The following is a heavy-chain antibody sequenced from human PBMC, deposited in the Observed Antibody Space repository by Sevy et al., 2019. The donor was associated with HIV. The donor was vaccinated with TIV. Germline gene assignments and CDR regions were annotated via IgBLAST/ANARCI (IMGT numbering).Heavy chain of an antibody. CDR1: GFTFNNFN. J-gene: IGHJ4*02. D-gene: IGHD1-26*01. V-gene: IGHV3-21*06. Sequence: GGYLRLSCAASGFTFNNFNMNWVRQAPGKGLQWVSSISGSSNYIYYAETLKGRFIISRDNVKDTVFLQMNSLRADDTAVYYCARGPPDGSYDYFDSWGQGTLVTVSS. CDR3: ARGPPDGSYDYFDS. CDR2: ISGSSNYI.